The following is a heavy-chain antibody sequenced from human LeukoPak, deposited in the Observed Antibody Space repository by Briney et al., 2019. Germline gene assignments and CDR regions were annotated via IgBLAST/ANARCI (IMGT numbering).Heavy chain of an antibody. CDR3: AKDKIGGNFDY. CDR2: ISISAGST. Sequence: PGGSLRLSCAASGFTFSSYSMSWGRQAPGKGLEWVSSISISAGSTYYADSVKGRFTISRDNSKNTLYLQMNSLRAEDTAVYYCAKDKIGGNFDYWGLGTLVTVSS. V-gene: IGHV3-23*01. J-gene: IGHJ4*02. CDR1: GFTFSSYS.